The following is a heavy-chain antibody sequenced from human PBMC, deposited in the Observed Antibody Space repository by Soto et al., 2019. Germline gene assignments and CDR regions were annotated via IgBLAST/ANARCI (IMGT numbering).Heavy chain of an antibody. J-gene: IGHJ4*02. Sequence: PGGSLRLSCAASGFTFSSYGMHWVRQAPGKGLEWVAVISYDGSNKYYADSVKGRFTISRDNSKNTLYLQMNSLRAEDTAVYYCAKESNDWYYFDYWGQGTLVTVSS. CDR1: GFTFSSYG. CDR3: AKESNDWYYFDY. CDR2: ISYDGSNK. V-gene: IGHV3-30*18. D-gene: IGHD3-9*01.